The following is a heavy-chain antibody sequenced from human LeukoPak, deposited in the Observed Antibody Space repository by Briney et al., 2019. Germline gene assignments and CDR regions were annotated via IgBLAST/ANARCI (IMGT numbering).Heavy chain of an antibody. Sequence: ASVKVSCKASGFTFTSSAMQWVRQARGQRLEWIGWIVVGSGNTNYAQKFQERVTITRDISTSTAYMELSSLRSEDTAVYYCAADSSLYSSGWYTFDYWGQGTLVTVSS. V-gene: IGHV1-58*02. CDR3: AADSSLYSSGWYTFDY. J-gene: IGHJ4*02. CDR1: GFTFTSSA. D-gene: IGHD6-19*01. CDR2: IVVGSGNT.